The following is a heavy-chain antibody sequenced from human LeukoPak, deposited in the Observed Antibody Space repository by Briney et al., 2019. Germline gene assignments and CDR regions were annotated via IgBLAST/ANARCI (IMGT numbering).Heavy chain of an antibody. CDR1: GYTFTCYY. D-gene: IGHD6-13*01. V-gene: IGHV1-2*02. CDR2: INPNSGGT. Sequence: ASVKVSCKASGYTFTCYYMHWVRQAPGQGLEWMGWINPNSGGTNYAQKFQGRVTMTRDTSISTAYMELSRLTSDDTAVYYCARTTIRTAGTSFDYWGQGTLVTV. J-gene: IGHJ4*02. CDR3: ARTTIRTAGTSFDY.